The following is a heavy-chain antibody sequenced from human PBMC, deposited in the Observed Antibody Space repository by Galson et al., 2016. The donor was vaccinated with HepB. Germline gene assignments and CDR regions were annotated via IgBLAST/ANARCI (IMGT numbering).Heavy chain of an antibody. CDR3: AKSGRYYGVDHFDY. J-gene: IGHJ4*02. CDR1: GFTFSSYG. V-gene: IGHV3-30*18. CDR2: ISYDGSNK. D-gene: IGHD4-17*01. Sequence: SLRLSCAASGFTFSSYGMHWVRQAPGKGLEWVAFISYDGSNKKYADSVKGRFTISRGNSKNTLYLQVNSLRAEDTAVYYCAKSGRYYGVDHFDYWGQGTLVTVSS.